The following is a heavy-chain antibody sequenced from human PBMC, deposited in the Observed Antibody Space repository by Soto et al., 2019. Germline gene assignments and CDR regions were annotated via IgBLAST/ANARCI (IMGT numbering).Heavy chain of an antibody. CDR1: GGSISSSSYY. D-gene: IGHD5-18*01. Sequence: SETLSLTCTVSGGSISSSSYYWGWIRQPPGKGLEWIGSIYYSGSTYYNPSLKSRVTISVDTSKNQFSLKLSSVTAADTAVYYCARLGYVDTAMVSLYNWFDPWAQGTLVTVSS. CDR3: ARLGYVDTAMVSLYNWFDP. V-gene: IGHV4-39*01. CDR2: IYYSGST. J-gene: IGHJ5*02.